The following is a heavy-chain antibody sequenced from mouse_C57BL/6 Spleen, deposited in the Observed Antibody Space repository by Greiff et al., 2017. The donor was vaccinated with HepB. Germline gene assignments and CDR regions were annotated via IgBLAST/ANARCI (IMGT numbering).Heavy chain of an antibody. Sequence: EVQLQQSGPGLAKPSQTLSLTCSVTGYSITSDYWNWIRKFPGNKLEYMGYISYSGSTYYNPSLKSRISITRDTSKNQYYLQLNSVTTEDTATYYFARYKGLYSYAMDYWGQGTSVTVSS. J-gene: IGHJ4*01. CDR2: ISYSGST. D-gene: IGHD6-1*01. CDR1: GYSITSDY. V-gene: IGHV3-8*01. CDR3: ARYKGLYSYAMDY.